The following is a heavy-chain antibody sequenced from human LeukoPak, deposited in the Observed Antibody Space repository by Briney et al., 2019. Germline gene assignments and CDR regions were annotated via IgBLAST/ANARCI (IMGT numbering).Heavy chain of an antibody. V-gene: IGHV4-4*07. CDR1: GVSISAYY. J-gene: IGHJ4*02. CDR2: IYPGESIYASENT. Sequence: PSETLSLTCSVSGVSISAYYWSWIRQPAGKGLEWIGRIYPGESIYASENTNYNPSLKSRVSMSGDTSKNQISLKLRSVTAADTAVYYCARDPTTVTTIFDSWGQGTLVTVSS. D-gene: IGHD4-17*01. CDR3: ARDPTTVTTIFDS.